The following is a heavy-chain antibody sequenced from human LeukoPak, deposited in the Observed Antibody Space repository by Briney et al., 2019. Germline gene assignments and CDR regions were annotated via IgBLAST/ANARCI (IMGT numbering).Heavy chain of an antibody. D-gene: IGHD2/OR15-2a*01. J-gene: IGHJ4*02. Sequence: PGGSLRLSCAGSEFTFSSYAMNWVRQAPGKGLEWVSSISSSSSYIYYADSVKGRFTISRDNAKNSLYLQMNSLRAEDTAVYYCARLSHGLDYWGQGTLVTVSS. CDR2: ISSSSSYI. CDR1: EFTFSSYA. V-gene: IGHV3-21*01. CDR3: ARLSHGLDY.